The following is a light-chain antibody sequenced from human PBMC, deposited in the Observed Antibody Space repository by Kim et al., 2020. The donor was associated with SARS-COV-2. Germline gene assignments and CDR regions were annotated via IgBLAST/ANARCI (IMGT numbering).Light chain of an antibody. J-gene: IGLJ3*02. Sequence: QTVTLSCSRSDSNIGTYPVDWYQQLPGTSPNLLMYINNQRPSGVPDRFSGSKSGTSASLAISGLQSGDEADYYCAAWDAGLNALLFGGGTQLTVL. CDR3: AAWDAGLNALL. CDR2: INN. V-gene: IGLV1-44*01. CDR1: DSNIGTYP.